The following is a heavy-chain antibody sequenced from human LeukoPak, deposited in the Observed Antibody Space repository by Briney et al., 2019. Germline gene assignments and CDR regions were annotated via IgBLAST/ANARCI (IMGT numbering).Heavy chain of an antibody. J-gene: IGHJ6*03. Sequence: PGGSLRLSCEAPRITFSSHAMSWVRQAPGKGLQWVSLISGSGGHTYYGDSVKGRFTISRANSKNTVYLQMSSLRAEDTAIYYCAKGGVATMRDGYNYYYYYMEVWGRGTTVTVSS. CDR1: RITFSSHA. D-gene: IGHD5-24*01. CDR2: ISGSGGHT. CDR3: AKGGVATMRDGYNYYYYYMEV. V-gene: IGHV3-23*01.